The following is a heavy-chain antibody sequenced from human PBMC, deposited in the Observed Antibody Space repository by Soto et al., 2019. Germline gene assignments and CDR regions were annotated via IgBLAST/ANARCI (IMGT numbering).Heavy chain of an antibody. CDR3: TRGLHYDTTGPNFAD. CDR2: INPNTGNT. J-gene: IGHJ4*02. CDR1: GYTFTSYD. Sequence: GASVKVSCKASGYTFTSYDINWVQQATGQGLEWVGWINPNTGNTKYAQKFQGRVTMTRDTSITTAYMELSRLRSDDTGVYYCTRGLHYDTTGPNFADWGQGTLVTLL. V-gene: IGHV1-8*01. D-gene: IGHD1-1*01.